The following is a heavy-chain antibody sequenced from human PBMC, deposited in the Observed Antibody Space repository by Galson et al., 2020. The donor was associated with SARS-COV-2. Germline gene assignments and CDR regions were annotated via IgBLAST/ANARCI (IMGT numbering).Heavy chain of an antibody. CDR3: AREGLGSYFAFDI. J-gene: IGHJ3*02. CDR2: ISRSRSY. V-gene: IGHV3-21*01. Sequence: GESLKISCAASGFTFSSYSMNWVRQAPGKGLEWVSSISRSRSYYADSAKGRFTISRDNAENSLYLQMNSLRAEDTAVYYCAREGLGSYFAFDIWGQGTMVTVSS. D-gene: IGHD1-26*01. CDR1: GFTFSSYS.